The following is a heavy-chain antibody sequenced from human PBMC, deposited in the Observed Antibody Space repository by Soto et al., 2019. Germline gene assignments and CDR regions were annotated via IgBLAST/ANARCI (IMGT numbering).Heavy chain of an antibody. V-gene: IGHV3-21*06. Sequence: EMQLVESGGGLVKPGGSLRLSCAASGFTFTTYSMNWIRQTPGKGLEWSSSISSTTNYIYYVDSMKGRFTISRDNAKNSLYLEMNSLRAEDTAVYYCARESEDLTSNFDYWGQGTLVTVSS. CDR1: GFTFTTYS. CDR2: ISSTTNYI. CDR3: ARESEDLTSNFDY. J-gene: IGHJ4*02.